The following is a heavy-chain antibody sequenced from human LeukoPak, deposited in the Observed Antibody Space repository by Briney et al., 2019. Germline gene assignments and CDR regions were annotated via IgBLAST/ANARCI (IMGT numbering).Heavy chain of an antibody. CDR1: GFTFSSYA. CDR3: AKDTSEEGFDY. J-gene: IGHJ4*02. CDR2: ISGSGGIT. D-gene: IGHD1-26*01. Sequence: PGGSLRLSCAASGFTFSSYAMSWARQAPGKGPQWVSAISGSGGITYYADSVKGRFAISRDNSKNTLYLEMNSLRAEDTAVYYCAKDTSEEGFDYWGQGTLVTVSS. V-gene: IGHV3-23*01.